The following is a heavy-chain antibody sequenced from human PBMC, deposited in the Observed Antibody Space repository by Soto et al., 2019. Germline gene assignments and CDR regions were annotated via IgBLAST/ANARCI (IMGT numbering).Heavy chain of an antibody. CDR1: GYTFTSYG. Sequence: ASVKVSCKASGYTFTSYGISWARQAPGQGLEWMGWISAYNGNTNYAQKLQGRVTMTTDTSTSTAYMELRSLRSDDTAVYYCARHDSSSWYNDAFDIWGQGTMVTVSS. D-gene: IGHD6-13*01. CDR3: ARHDSSSWYNDAFDI. J-gene: IGHJ3*02. V-gene: IGHV1-18*01. CDR2: ISAYNGNT.